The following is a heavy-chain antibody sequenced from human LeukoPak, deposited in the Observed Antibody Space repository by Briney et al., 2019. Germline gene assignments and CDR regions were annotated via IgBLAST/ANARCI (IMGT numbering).Heavy chain of an antibody. J-gene: IGHJ4*02. CDR2: INPNTGGT. V-gene: IGHV1-2*02. Sequence: ASVKVSCKASGYTFTGYHIQWVRQAPGQGPEWMGWINPNTGGTNYAQKFQGRVTMTRDTSITTAYMELSRLTSDDTAMYYCARDFDTSGFDYWGQGTLVTVSS. CDR3: ARDFDTSGFDY. CDR1: GYTFTGYH. D-gene: IGHD2-2*02.